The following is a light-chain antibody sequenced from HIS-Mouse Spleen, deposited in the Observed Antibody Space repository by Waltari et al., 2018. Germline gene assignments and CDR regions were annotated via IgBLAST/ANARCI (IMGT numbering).Light chain of an antibody. J-gene: IGLJ2*01. V-gene: IGLV3-21*03. Sequence: SYVLTPPPSVSVAPGKTARITWWGNNIGRKSVHWYQQKPGQAPVLVVYDDSDRPAGIPERFSGSNSGNTATLTISSVEAGDEADYYCQVWDSSSDHVVFGGGTKLTVL. CDR2: DDS. CDR1: NIGRKS. CDR3: QVWDSSSDHVV.